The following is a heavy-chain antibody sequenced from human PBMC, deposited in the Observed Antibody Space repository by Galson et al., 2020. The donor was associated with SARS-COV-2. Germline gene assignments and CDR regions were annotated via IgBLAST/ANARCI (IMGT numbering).Heavy chain of an antibody. CDR2: ISAYNGNT. CDR3: ARMYYYDSSGYRKPTDFDY. CDR1: GYTFPSYG. D-gene: IGHD3-22*01. V-gene: IGHV1-18*04. Sequence: ASVKVSCKASGYTFPSYGISWVRQAPGQGLEWMGWISAYNGNTNYAQKLQGRVTITTDTSTSTAYMELRSLRSDDTAVYYCARMYYYDSSGYRKPTDFDYWCQGTLVTVSS. J-gene: IGHJ4*02.